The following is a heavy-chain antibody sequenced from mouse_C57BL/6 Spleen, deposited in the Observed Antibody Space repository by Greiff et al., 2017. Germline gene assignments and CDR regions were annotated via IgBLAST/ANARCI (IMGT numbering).Heavy chain of an antibody. V-gene: IGHV1-54*01. CDR1: GYAFTNYL. J-gene: IGHJ4*01. CDR3: ARSDSTMDD. Sequence: QVQLQQSGAELVRPGTSVKVSCKASGYAFTNYLIEWVKQRPGQGLEWIGVINPGSGGTNYNEKFKGKATLTADKSSSTAYMQLSSLKSEDSAVYFCARSDSTMDDRGQGLSVTVSS. CDR2: INPGSGGT.